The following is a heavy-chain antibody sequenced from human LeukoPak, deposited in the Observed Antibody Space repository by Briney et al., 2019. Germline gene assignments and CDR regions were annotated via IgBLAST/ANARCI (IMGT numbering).Heavy chain of an antibody. CDR3: AKDSTVGATLDY. CDR1: GFTFTSCA. J-gene: IGHJ4*02. V-gene: IGHV3-23*01. D-gene: IGHD1-26*01. CDR2: ISGSGSTI. Sequence: GGSLRLSCAASGFTFTSCAMTWVRQTPGEGLEWVSAISGSGSTIYYADSVRGRFTISRDNSKNTLYLQMNSLRAEDTAVYYCAKDSTVGATLDYWGQGTLVTVSS.